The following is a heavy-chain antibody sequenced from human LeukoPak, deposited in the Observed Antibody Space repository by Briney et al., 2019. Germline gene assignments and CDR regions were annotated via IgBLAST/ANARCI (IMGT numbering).Heavy chain of an antibody. CDR3: ARAELMGSYNWFDP. CDR2: INHGGIT. V-gene: IGHV4-34*01. J-gene: IGHJ5*02. D-gene: IGHD2-8*01. Sequence: SETLSLTCAVYGGSFSGYYWSWIRQPPGKGLEWIGEINHGGITNYNPSLKSRVTISLDTSKNQFSLKLSSVTAADTAVYYCARAELMGSYNWFDPWGQGTLVTVSS. CDR1: GGSFSGYY.